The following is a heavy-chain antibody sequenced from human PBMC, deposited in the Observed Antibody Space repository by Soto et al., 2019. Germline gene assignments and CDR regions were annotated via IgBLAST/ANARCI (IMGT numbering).Heavy chain of an antibody. D-gene: IGHD2-15*01. V-gene: IGHV1-69*01. J-gene: IGHJ6*02. CDR1: GGTFSTYA. CDR3: ARSQGGSSSLDIYYYYYYGMDV. CDR2: VIPIFGTP. Sequence: QVQLVQSGAEVKKPGSSVKVSCKAPGGTFSTYALSWVRQAPGQGLELMGGVIPIFGTPKYAQKFQGRVTITADESTSTGYMELRSLRSEDTAVYYCARSQGGSSSLDIYYYYYYGMDVWGQGNTVTVS.